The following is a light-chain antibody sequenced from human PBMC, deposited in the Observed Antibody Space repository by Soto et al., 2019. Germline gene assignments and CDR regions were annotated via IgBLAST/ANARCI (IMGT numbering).Light chain of an antibody. J-gene: IGLJ2*01. CDR2: DVS. V-gene: IGLV2-14*01. CDR3: SSYTSSSTLVV. CDR1: SSDVGGYKY. Sequence: QPASVSGSPGQSITISCTGTSSDVGGYKYVSWYHQHPGKAPKLMIYDVSNRPSGVSNRFSGSKSGNTASLTISGLQAEDEADYYCSSYTSSSTLVVFGGGTKLTVL.